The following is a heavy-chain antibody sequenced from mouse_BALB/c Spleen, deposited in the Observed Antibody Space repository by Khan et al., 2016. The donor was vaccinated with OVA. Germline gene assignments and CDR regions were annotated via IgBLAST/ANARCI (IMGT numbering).Heavy chain of an antibody. V-gene: IGHV5-6*01. D-gene: IGHD1-3*01. CDR2: INSDGYYT. Sequence: EVELVESGGDLVRPGGSLKLSCAASGFTFSPYGMSWVRQSPDKRLEWVATINSDGYYTYSPDSLKGLFIISRDNAKNTLYLQMRSLKSEDTAMYYCASHLSGSFAYWGQGTLVTVSA. CDR1: GFTFSPYG. J-gene: IGHJ3*01. CDR3: ASHLSGSFAY.